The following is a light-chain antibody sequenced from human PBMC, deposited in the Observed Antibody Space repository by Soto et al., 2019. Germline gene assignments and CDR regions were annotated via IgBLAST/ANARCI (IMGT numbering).Light chain of an antibody. CDR1: SIDVGAYDY. CDR2: EVS. CDR3: SSYTSSSTRV. J-gene: IGLJ1*01. Sequence: QSVLTXPASVSGSPGQSITISCDGASIDVGAYDYVSWYQQHPDKAPKLMIYEVSNRPSGVPNRFSGSKSVNTATLTISGLQADDEADYYCSSYTSSSTRVFGTGTKVTVL. V-gene: IGLV2-14*03.